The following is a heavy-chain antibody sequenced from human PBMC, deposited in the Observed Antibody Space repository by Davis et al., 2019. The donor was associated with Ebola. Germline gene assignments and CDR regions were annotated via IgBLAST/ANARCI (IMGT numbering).Heavy chain of an antibody. CDR2: IENDGSKK. D-gene: IGHD2-21*01. J-gene: IGHJ4*02. V-gene: IGHV3-7*01. Sequence: GGSLRLSCAASKFTLSSYWMSWVRQAPGKGLEWVATIENDGSKKYYMDSVKGRFTISRDNAKNSLFLQMNSLRAEDTAVYYCARGPRWGGEVYNDYWGQGTLVTVSS. CDR3: ARGPRWGGEVYNDY. CDR1: KFTLSSYW.